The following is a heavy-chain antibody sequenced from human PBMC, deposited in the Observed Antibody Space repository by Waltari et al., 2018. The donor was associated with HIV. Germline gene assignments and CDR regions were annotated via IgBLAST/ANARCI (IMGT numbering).Heavy chain of an antibody. CDR2: MNTNSGDP. Sequence: QVQLVQSGSQLKKPGASVKISCKASAYTFNNYAMHWVRQAPGHGLECMGWMNTNSGDPTYAQGFTARFVFSLDTSISTTYLHINSLKPEYSAVYYCARSPAFWGQGTLVIVSS. CDR3: ARSPAF. CDR1: AYTFNNYA. V-gene: IGHV7-4-1*02. J-gene: IGHJ4*02.